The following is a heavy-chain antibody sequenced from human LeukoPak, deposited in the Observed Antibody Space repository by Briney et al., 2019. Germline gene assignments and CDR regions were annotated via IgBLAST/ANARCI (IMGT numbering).Heavy chain of an antibody. D-gene: IGHD2-8*02. J-gene: IGHJ4*02. Sequence: TAGGSLRLSCAASGFTVSISYMNWVRQAPGKGLEWVSSISSSSSYIYYADSVKGRFTISRDNAKNSLYLQMNSLRAEDTAVYYCARVVPGGYWGQGTLVTVSS. CDR3: ARVVPGGY. CDR2: ISSSSSYI. CDR1: GFTVSISY. V-gene: IGHV3-21*01.